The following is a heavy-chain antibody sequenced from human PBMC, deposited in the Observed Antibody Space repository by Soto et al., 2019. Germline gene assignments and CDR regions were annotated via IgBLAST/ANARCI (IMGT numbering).Heavy chain of an antibody. Sequence: EVQLVESGGGLVQPGGSLRLSCAASGFTFSSYAMHWVRQAPGKGLEYVSAISSYGGSTYYANSVKGRFTISRDNSKNTLYLQMGSLRAEDMAVYDCARDPDSSGYYYFDYWGQGTLVTASS. D-gene: IGHD3-22*01. CDR1: GFTFSSYA. CDR2: ISSYGGST. CDR3: ARDPDSSGYYYFDY. J-gene: IGHJ4*02. V-gene: IGHV3-64*01.